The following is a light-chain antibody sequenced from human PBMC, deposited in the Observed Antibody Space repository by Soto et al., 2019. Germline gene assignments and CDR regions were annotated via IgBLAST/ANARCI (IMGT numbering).Light chain of an antibody. J-gene: IGLJ1*01. CDR3: SSYTSSSTTYV. V-gene: IGLV2-14*01. CDR2: EVS. Sequence: QSVLTQPASVSGSPGQSITISCTGTSSDVGRYNYVSWYQQDRGKAPKLMIYEVSNRAAGVSNRFSGSQSGNTASLPLSGLQAEDAADYSCSSYTSSSTTYVFGTGTKVTVL. CDR1: SSDVGRYNY.